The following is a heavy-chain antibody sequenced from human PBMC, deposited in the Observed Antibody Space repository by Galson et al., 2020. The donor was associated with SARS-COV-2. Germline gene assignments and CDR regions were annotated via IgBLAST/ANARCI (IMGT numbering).Heavy chain of an antibody. V-gene: IGHV4-31*03. CDR3: ARDMIVATIDYGMDV. CDR1: GGSISSGGYY. CDR2: IYYSGST. Sequence: SETLSLTCTVSGGSISSGGYYWSWIRQHPGKGLEWIGYIYYSGSTYYNPSLKSRVTISVDTSKNQFSLKLSSVTAADTVVYYCARDMIVATIDYGMDVWGQGTTVTVSS. D-gene: IGHD5-12*01. J-gene: IGHJ6*02.